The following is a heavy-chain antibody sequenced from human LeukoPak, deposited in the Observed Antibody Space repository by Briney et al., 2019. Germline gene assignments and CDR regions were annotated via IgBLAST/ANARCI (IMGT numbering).Heavy chain of an antibody. CDR1: GYTFTNYG. D-gene: IGHD2-2*01. CDR3: ARDLGSSTGYMDV. Sequence: ASVKVSCKASGYTFTNYGINWVRQAPGQGLEWMGGLIPIFGTANYAQKFRGRVTITADESTSTAYMELSSLISEDTAVYYCARDLGSSTGYMDVWGKGTTVTISS. CDR2: LIPIFGTA. V-gene: IGHV1-69*13. J-gene: IGHJ6*03.